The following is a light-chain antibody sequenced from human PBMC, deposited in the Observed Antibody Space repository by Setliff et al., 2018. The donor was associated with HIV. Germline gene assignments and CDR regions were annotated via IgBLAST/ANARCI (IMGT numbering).Light chain of an antibody. CDR2: QAT. J-gene: IGLJ1*01. Sequence: QSVLTQPASVSGSPGQSISISCTGTSSDVGGYNHVSWYQQEPGRAPKLMIYQATKRPSGVSNRFSGSKSGNTASLTISGLQAEDEADYYCCSNTGSNTYVFGSGTKVTVL. CDR1: SSDVGGYNH. V-gene: IGLV2-23*01. CDR3: CSNTGSNTYV.